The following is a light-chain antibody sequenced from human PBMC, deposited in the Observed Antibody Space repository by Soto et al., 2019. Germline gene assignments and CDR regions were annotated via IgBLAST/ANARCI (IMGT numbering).Light chain of an antibody. Sequence: EIVLTQSPATLSLSPGERATLSCRASQSVSSYLAWYQQKHGQAPRLLIYDASNRATGIPARFSGSGSGTDFTLTINRLEPEDFAVYYCQQRSNWPGTFGQGTKVEIK. V-gene: IGKV3-11*01. CDR1: QSVSSY. CDR3: QQRSNWPGT. CDR2: DAS. J-gene: IGKJ1*01.